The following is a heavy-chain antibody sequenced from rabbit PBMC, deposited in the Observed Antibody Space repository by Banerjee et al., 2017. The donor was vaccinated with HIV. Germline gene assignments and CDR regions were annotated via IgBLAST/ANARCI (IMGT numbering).Heavy chain of an antibody. CDR1: GFSFSSSYY. CDR3: ARGDVGLGDPTARLDL. D-gene: IGHD2-1*01. V-gene: IGHV1S40*01. Sequence: QSLEESGGDLVQPEGSLTLTCTASGFSFSSSYYMCWVRQAPGKGLEWIACIYAGSSGNTYYATWAKGRFTISETSSTTVTLQMTSLTAADTATYFCARGDVGLGDPTARLDLWGQGTLVTVS. CDR2: IYAGSSGNT. J-gene: IGHJ3*01.